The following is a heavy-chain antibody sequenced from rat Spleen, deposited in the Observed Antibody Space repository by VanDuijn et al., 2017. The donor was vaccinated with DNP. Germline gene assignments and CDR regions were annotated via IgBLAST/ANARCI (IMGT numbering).Heavy chain of an antibody. V-gene: IGHV3-3*01. CDR1: GYSITNSYR. CDR2: MNSAAST. D-gene: IGHD1-1*01. J-gene: IGHJ4*01. Sequence: EVQLQESGPGLVKPSQSLSLTCSVTGYSITNSYRWNWIRKFPGDKLEWMGYMNSAASTNYNPSLKSRISITRDTSKNQFFVQLNSLTTEDTATYYCARLRLEWEVRAMDAWGQGTSVTVSS. CDR3: ARLRLEWEVRAMDA.